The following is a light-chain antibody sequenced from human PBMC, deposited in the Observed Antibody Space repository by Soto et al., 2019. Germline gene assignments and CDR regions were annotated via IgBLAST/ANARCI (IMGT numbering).Light chain of an antibody. CDR2: GAS. Sequence: EIVMTQSPATLSVSPGERTTISCRASQSVTSNFAWYQQKPGQAPRLLIYGASTRATGIPARFSGSGSGTEFTLTFSSLQSEDFAVYYCQQYNTWPQTFGQGTKVDIK. J-gene: IGKJ1*01. CDR1: QSVTSN. CDR3: QQYNTWPQT. V-gene: IGKV3-15*01.